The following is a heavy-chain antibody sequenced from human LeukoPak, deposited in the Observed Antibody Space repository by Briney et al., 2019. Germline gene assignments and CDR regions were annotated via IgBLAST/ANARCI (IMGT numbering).Heavy chain of an antibody. J-gene: IGHJ5*02. CDR2: IYTSGSA. CDR1: GVSISSYY. D-gene: IGHD2-15*01. Sequence: SETLSLTCNVSGVSISSYYWSWIWQPAGKGLEWIGRIYTSGSANYNPSLKSRVTMSVDTSKNQFSLRLSSVTAADAAVYYCARGAAQFDPWGQGTLVTVSS. CDR3: ARGAAQFDP. V-gene: IGHV4-4*07.